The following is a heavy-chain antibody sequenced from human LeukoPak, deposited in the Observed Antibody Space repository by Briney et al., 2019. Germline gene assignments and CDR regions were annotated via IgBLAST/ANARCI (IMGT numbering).Heavy chain of an antibody. D-gene: IGHD3-3*01. CDR3: ARGLAIDYDFWSGYSWNWFDP. Sequence: SEILSLTCAVYGGSFSGYYWSWIRQPPGKGLEWIGEINHSGSTNYNPSLKSRVTISVDTSKNQFSLKLSSVTAADTAVYYCARGLAIDYDFWSGYSWNWFDPWGQGTLVTVSS. J-gene: IGHJ5*02. CDR2: INHSGST. V-gene: IGHV4-34*01. CDR1: GGSFSGYY.